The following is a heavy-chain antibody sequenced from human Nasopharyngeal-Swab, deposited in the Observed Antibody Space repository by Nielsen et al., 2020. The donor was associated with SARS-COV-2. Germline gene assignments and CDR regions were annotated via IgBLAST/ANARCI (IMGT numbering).Heavy chain of an antibody. CDR1: GWSFSGYY. CDR3: ARGGAELWLRARRARFDY. V-gene: IGHV4-34*01. CDR2: INHSGST. D-gene: IGHD5-12*01. Sequence: SETLSLTCAVYGWSFSGYYWSWIRQPPGKGLEWIGEINHSGSTNYNPSLKSRVTISVDTSKNQFSLKLSSVTAADTAVYYCARGGAELWLRARRARFDYWGQGTLVTVSS. J-gene: IGHJ4*02.